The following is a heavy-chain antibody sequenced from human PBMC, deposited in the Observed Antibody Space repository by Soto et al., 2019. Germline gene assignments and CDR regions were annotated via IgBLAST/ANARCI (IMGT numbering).Heavy chain of an antibody. D-gene: IGHD3-10*01. CDR3: ANGRGGSGSLTPRVDF. Sequence: EVQLLESGGGLVQPGGSLRISCAASGFTFNNYAMTWVRQAPGKGLEWVSALSGGGDTPSYADSVKGRFTVSRDGSKNTLYLQMSSLRAEDTALYYCANGRGGSGSLTPRVDFWGQGTLVTVSS. CDR2: LSGGGDTP. J-gene: IGHJ4*02. CDR1: GFTFNNYA. V-gene: IGHV3-23*01.